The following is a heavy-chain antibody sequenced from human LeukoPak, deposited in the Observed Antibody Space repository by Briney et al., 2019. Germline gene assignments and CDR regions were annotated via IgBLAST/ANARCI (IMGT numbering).Heavy chain of an antibody. V-gene: IGHV4-34*01. CDR3: ARRLIVVVPAAQNNWLDP. CDR1: GGSFSGYY. CDR2: INHSGST. J-gene: IGHJ5*02. D-gene: IGHD2-2*01. Sequence: SETLSLTCAVYGGSFSGYYWSWIRQPPGKGLEWIGEINHSGSTNYNPSLKSRVTISVDTSKDQFSLKLSSVTAADTAVYYCARRLIVVVPAAQNNWLDPWGQGTLVTVSS.